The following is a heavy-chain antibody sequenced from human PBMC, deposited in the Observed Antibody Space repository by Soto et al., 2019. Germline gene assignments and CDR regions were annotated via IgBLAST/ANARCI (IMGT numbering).Heavy chain of an antibody. J-gene: IGHJ4*02. Sequence: GGSLRLSCAASGFTFSSYSMNWVRQAPGKGLEWVSSISSSSSYIYYADSVKGRFTISRDNAKNSLYLQMNSLRAEDTAVYYCARDGYYYDSSGSMTPYFDDWGQGTLVTVSS. D-gene: IGHD3-22*01. CDR3: ARDGYYYDSSGSMTPYFDD. V-gene: IGHV3-21*01. CDR2: ISSSSSYI. CDR1: GFTFSSYS.